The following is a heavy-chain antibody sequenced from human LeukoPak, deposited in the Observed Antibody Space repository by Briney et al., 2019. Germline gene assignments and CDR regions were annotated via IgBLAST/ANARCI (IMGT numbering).Heavy chain of an antibody. J-gene: IGHJ6*02. CDR2: INPNSGGT. CDR1: GYTFTGYY. CDR3: ARDRYYDSSGYYYGVYYYYGMDV. D-gene: IGHD3-22*01. V-gene: IGHV1-2*02. Sequence: ASVKVSCKASGYTFTGYYMHWVRQAPGQGLEWMGWINPNSGGTNYAQKFQGRVTMTRDTSISTAYMELSRLRSDDTAVYYCARDRYYDSSGYYYGVYYYYGMDVWGQGTTVTVSS.